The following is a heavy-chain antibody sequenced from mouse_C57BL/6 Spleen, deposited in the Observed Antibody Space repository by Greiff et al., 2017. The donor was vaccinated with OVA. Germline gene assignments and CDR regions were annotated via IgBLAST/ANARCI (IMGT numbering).Heavy chain of an antibody. CDR3: ARSAQAFGAMDY. J-gene: IGHJ4*01. CDR1: GYAFSSYW. CDR2: IYPGDGDT. Sequence: QVQLKQSGAELVKPGASVKISCKASGYAFSSYWMNWVKQRPGKGLEWIGQIYPGDGDTNYNGKFKGKATLTADKSSSTAYMQLSSLTSEDSAVYFCARSAQAFGAMDYWGQGTSVTVSS. D-gene: IGHD3-2*02. V-gene: IGHV1-80*01.